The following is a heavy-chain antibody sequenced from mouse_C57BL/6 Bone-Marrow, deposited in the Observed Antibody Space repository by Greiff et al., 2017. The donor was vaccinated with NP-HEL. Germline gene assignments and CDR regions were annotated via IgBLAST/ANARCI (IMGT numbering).Heavy chain of an antibody. J-gene: IGHJ1*03. D-gene: IGHD1-1*01. CDR2: IDPETGGT. CDR1: GYPFTDYE. CDR3: TRSGSSPPYWYFDV. Sequence: VKLMESGAELVRPGASVTLSCKASGYPFTDYEMHWVKQTPVHGLEWIGAIDPETGGTAYNQKFKGKAILTADKSSSTAYMELRSLTSEDSAVYYCTRSGSSPPYWYFDVWGTGTTVTVSS. V-gene: IGHV1-15*01.